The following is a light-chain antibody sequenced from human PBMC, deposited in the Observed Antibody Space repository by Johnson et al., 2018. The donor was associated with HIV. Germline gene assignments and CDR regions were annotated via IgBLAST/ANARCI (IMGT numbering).Light chain of an antibody. CDR2: ENN. CDR1: SSNIGNNY. V-gene: IGLV1-51*02. Sequence: QSVLTQPPSVSAAPGQKVTISCSGSSSNIGNNYVSWYQQLPGTAPKLLIYENNKRPSGIPDRFSGSKSGTSATLGITGLQTGDGADYFCGTWVSSLAGVFGTGTKVTVL. J-gene: IGLJ1*01. CDR3: GTWVSSLAGV.